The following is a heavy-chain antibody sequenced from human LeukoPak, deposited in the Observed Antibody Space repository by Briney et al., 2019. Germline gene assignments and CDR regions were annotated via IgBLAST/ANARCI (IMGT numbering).Heavy chain of an antibody. J-gene: IGHJ5*02. V-gene: IGHV1-18*01. D-gene: IGHD2-21*02. CDR2: ISAYNGNT. CDR1: GYTFTSYG. CDR3: ARTLAYCGGDCYYWFDP. Sequence: GASVKVSCKASGYTFTSYGISWVRQAPGQGLEWMGWISAYNGNTNYAQKLQGRVTVTTDTSTSTAYMELRSLRSDDTAVYYCARTLAYCGGDCYYWFDPWGQGTLVTVSS.